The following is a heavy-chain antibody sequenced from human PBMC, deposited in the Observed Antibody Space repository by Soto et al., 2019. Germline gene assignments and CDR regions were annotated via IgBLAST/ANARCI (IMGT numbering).Heavy chain of an antibody. CDR1: GYTFTGYY. V-gene: IGHV1-2*04. D-gene: IGHD3-22*01. J-gene: IGHJ5*02. CDR2: INPNSGGT. Sequence: ASVKVSCKASGYTFTGYYMHWVRQAPGQGLERMGWINPNSGGTNYAQKFQGWVTMTRHTPISTAYMELSRLRSDDTAVYYCARDTVGPSIYDDSGFAPWGQGTLVPVTS. CDR3: ARDTVGPSIYDDSGFAP.